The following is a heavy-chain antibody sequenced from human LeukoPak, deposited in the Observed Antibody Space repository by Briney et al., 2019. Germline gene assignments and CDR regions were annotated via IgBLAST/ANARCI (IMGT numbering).Heavy chain of an antibody. CDR2: IRNNSTYK. Sequence: GGSLRLSCAASGFTFSDYYMHWVRQAPGKGLEWVSYIRNNSTYKDYADSVKGRFTISRDNAKNSLYLQMNSLRAEDTAVYYCARVPGDCSSTSCFDMYFDYWGQGTLVTVSS. V-gene: IGHV3-11*06. J-gene: IGHJ4*02. CDR3: ARVPGDCSSTSCFDMYFDY. D-gene: IGHD2-2*01. CDR1: GFTFSDYY.